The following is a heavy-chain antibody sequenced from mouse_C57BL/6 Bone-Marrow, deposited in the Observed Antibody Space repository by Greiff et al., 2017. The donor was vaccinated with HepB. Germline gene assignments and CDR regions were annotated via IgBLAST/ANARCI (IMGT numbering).Heavy chain of an antibody. Sequence: EAMLVESGGDLVKPGGSLKLSCAASGFTFSSYGMSWVRQTPDKRLVWVATISSGGSYTYYPDSVKGRFTISRDNAKNTLYLQMSSLKSEDTAMYYCARHDYGSSYGAYWGQGTLVTVSA. CDR1: GFTFSSYG. CDR3: ARHDYGSSYGAY. V-gene: IGHV5-6*01. CDR2: ISSGGSYT. D-gene: IGHD1-1*01. J-gene: IGHJ3*01.